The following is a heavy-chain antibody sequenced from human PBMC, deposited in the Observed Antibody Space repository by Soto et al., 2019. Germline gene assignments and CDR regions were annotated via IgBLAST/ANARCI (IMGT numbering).Heavy chain of an antibody. V-gene: IGHV4-59*08. Sequence: TSETLSLTCTVSGGSISSYYWSWIRQPPGKGLEWIGYIYYSGSTNYNPSLKSRVTISVDTSKNQFSLKLSSVTAADTAVYYCARRSEHCTNGVCRNYFDYWGQGTLVTVSS. CDR1: GGSISSYY. J-gene: IGHJ4*02. CDR3: ARRSEHCTNGVCRNYFDY. CDR2: IYYSGST. D-gene: IGHD2-8*01.